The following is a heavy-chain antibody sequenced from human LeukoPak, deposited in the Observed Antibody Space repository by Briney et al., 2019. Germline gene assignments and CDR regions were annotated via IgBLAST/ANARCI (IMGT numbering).Heavy chain of an antibody. V-gene: IGHV4-30-4*07. CDR1: GGSISSGGYS. Sequence: SETLSLTWAVSGGSISSGGYSWSWIRQPAGKGREWIGHISYSGSTYQNPSLKSRVSISPDTSKDQISLRLSSVTAADTAVYYCARSGFYYDSSGYFPTLDFWGQGTLVTVSS. CDR3: ARSGFYYDSSGYFPTLDF. CDR2: ISYSGST. J-gene: IGHJ4*02. D-gene: IGHD3-22*01.